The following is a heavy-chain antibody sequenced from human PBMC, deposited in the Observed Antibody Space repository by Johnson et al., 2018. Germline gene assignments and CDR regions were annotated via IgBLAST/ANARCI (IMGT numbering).Heavy chain of an antibody. CDR1: GFTFSSSW. J-gene: IGHJ1*01. Sequence: EVQLVEAGGGLVKPGGSLRLSCAASGFTFSSSWIHWVCQAPAKGLEWVADIKCYGRKKYYAASVKGRFTISRDNAKNSLDLKMNSLRVEDTAVYYWVRDLSTNPGGYFQHWGQGTLVTVSS. D-gene: IGHD1-14*01. CDR2: IKCYGRKK. CDR3: VRDLSTNPGGYFQH. V-gene: IGHV3-52*01.